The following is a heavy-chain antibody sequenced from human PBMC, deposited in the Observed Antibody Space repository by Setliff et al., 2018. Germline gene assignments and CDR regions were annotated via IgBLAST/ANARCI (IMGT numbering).Heavy chain of an antibody. V-gene: IGHV3-74*01. D-gene: IGHD6-13*01. J-gene: IGHJ4*02. CDR1: GFTFSRYW. CDR2: IESDGSNP. CDR3: ARGIAAAGSLDY. Sequence: GGSLRLSCAASGFTFSRYWMRWVRQAPGKGLLWVSLIESDGSNPGYADSLRGRFTISRDNAKNMLYLQMNRLRAEDTAVYYCARGIAAAGSLDYWGPGTLVTVSS.